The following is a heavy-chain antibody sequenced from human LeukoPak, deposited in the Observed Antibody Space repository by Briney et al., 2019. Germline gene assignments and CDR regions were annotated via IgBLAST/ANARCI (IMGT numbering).Heavy chain of an antibody. CDR1: GFTFSSYS. Sequence: GSLRLSCAASGFTFSSYSMNWVRQAPGKGLEWVSHITASGTAMFYADSVKGRFTISRDNAKNSLYLQMNSLRDEDTAVYYCASSGSYRFDYWGQGTLVTISS. V-gene: IGHV3-48*02. J-gene: IGHJ4*02. D-gene: IGHD1-26*01. CDR3: ASSGSYRFDY. CDR2: ITASGTAM.